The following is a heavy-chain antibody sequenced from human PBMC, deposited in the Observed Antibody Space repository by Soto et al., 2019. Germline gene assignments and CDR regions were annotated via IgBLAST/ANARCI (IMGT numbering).Heavy chain of an antibody. V-gene: IGHV3-23*01. CDR1: GFSFGSYA. CDR2: ISGSDGKT. Sequence: PGGSLRLSCAASGFSFGSYALSWVRQAPGKGLEWVSTISGSDGKTFYADSVKGRFSISRDTSQSTLYLQMNSLRADDTAMYYCARWSYLDYWGQGTWVTVSP. D-gene: IGHD3-3*01. CDR3: ARWSYLDY. J-gene: IGHJ4*02.